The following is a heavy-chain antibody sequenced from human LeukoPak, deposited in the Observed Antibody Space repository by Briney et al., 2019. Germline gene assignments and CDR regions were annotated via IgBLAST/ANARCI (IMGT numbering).Heavy chain of an antibody. V-gene: IGHV4-34*01. J-gene: IGHJ4*02. CDR3: ARGRRYGGNRGFDY. Sequence: SETLSLTCAVYGGSFSGYYWSWIRQPPGKGLEWIGEINHSGSTNYNPSLKSRVTISVDTSKNQFSLKLSSVTAADTAAYYCARGRRYGGNRGFDYMGQGTLVTVSS. CDR1: GGSFSGYY. D-gene: IGHD4-23*01. CDR2: INHSGST.